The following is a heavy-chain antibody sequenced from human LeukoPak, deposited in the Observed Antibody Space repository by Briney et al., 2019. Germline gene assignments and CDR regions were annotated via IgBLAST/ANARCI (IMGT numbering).Heavy chain of an antibody. J-gene: IGHJ4*02. V-gene: IGHV4-59*12. CDR1: GDSISNYF. CDR3: ARDLFDWNYGRYFDY. D-gene: IGHD1-7*01. CDR2: VHYSGST. Sequence: SETLSLTCTVSGDSISNYFWSWIRQPPRKGLEWMAYVHYSGSTYYNPSLKSRVTISVDTSKNQFPLKLSSVTAADTAVYYCARDLFDWNYGRYFDYWGQGTLVTVSS.